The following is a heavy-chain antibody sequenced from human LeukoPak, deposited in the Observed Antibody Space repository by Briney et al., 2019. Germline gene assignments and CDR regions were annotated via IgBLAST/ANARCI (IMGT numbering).Heavy chain of an antibody. D-gene: IGHD4-17*01. J-gene: IGHJ4*02. CDR3: ARDSKDYGDLTPYFDY. Sequence: SETLSLTCTVSGGSISSGGYYWSWIRQHPGKGLEWIGYIYYSGSTYYNPSLKSRVTISVDTSKNQFSLKLSSVTAADTAGYYCARDSKDYGDLTPYFDYWGQGTLVTVS. CDR2: IYYSGST. CDR1: GGSISSGGYY. V-gene: IGHV4-31*03.